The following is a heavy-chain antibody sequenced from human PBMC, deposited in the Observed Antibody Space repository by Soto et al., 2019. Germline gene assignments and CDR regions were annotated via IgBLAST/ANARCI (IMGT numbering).Heavy chain of an antibody. D-gene: IGHD6-19*01. J-gene: IGHJ4*02. CDR1: GFFFSSYT. V-gene: IGHV3-21*01. Sequence: EVQLVESGGGLVKPGGSLRLSCAGSGFFFSSYTMNWVRQAPGKGLEWVSSISGNSGYIYCADSVKGRFTISRDNAKNSLFLQMKNLRAEDTAVYYCASEITVDGRAGYWGQGTLVTVSS. CDR2: ISGNSGYI. CDR3: ASEITVDGRAGY.